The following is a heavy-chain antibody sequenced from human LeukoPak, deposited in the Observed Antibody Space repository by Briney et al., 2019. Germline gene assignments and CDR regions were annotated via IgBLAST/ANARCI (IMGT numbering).Heavy chain of an antibody. J-gene: IGHJ4*02. Sequence: GGSLRLSCVASGITFSTYAMSWVRQAPGKGLEWVAVISYDGSNKYYADSVKGRFTISRDNSKNTLYLQMNSLRAEDTAVYYCARDSGSSGYLLYWGQGTLVTVSS. CDR2: ISYDGSNK. D-gene: IGHD3-22*01. CDR3: ARDSGSSGYLLY. CDR1: GITFSTYA. V-gene: IGHV3-30*04.